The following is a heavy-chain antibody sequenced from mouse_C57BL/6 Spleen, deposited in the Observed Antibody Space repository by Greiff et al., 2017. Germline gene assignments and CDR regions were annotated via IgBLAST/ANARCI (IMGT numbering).Heavy chain of an antibody. D-gene: IGHD1-1*02. Sequence: EVQVVESEGGLVQPGSSMKLSCTASGFTFSDYYMAWVRQVPEKGLEWVANINYDGSSTYYLDSLKSRFIISRDNAKNILYLQMSSLKSEDTATYYCARDRSGTYGGYFDYWGQGTTLTVSS. J-gene: IGHJ2*01. CDR1: GFTFSDYY. V-gene: IGHV5-16*01. CDR2: INYDGSST. CDR3: ARDRSGTYGGYFDY.